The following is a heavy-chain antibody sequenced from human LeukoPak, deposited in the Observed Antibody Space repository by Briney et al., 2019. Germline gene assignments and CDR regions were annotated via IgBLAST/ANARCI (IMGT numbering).Heavy chain of an antibody. V-gene: IGHV3-23*01. D-gene: IGHD3-3*01. CDR2: ISGSGGST. CDR1: GFTFGDYG. CDR3: AKGPVRFLEWYYFDY. J-gene: IGHJ4*02. Sequence: GGSLRLSCAASGFTFGDYGMSWVRQAPGKGLEWVSAISGSGGSTYYADSVKGRFTISRDNSKNTLYLQMNSLRAEDTAVYYCAKGPVRFLEWYYFDYWGQGTLVTVSS.